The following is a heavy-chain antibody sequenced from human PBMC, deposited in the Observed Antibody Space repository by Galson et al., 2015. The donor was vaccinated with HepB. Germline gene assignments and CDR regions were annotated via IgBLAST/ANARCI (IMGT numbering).Heavy chain of an antibody. D-gene: IGHD6-19*01. CDR2: INPSGGST. CDR1: GYTFTSYY. J-gene: IGHJ4*02. V-gene: IGHV1-46*01. CDR3: ARDRGSGWTFDY. Sequence: SVKVSCKASGYTFTSYYIHWVRQAPGQGLEWMGIINPSGGSTSYAQKFQGRVTMTRDTSTSTVYMELSSLRSEDTAVYYCARDRGSGWTFDYWGQGTLVTVSS.